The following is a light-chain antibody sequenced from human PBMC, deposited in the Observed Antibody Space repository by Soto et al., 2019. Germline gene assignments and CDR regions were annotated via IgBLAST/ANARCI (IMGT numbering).Light chain of an antibody. V-gene: IGKV1-9*01. J-gene: IGKJ5*01. CDR1: QGISSY. CDR2: AAS. Sequence: TQSPSFLSASVGDRVTITCRASQGISSYLAWYQQKPGKAPKLLIYAASTLQSGVPSRFSGSGSGTEFTLTISSLQTEDFATYYCQQLNSYPITFGQGTRLEIK. CDR3: QQLNSYPIT.